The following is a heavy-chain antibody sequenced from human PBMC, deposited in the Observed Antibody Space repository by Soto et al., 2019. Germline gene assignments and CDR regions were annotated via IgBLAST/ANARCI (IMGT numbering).Heavy chain of an antibody. CDR1: GGSISSSSYY. Sequence: PSETLSLTCTVSGGSISSSSYYWGWIRQPPGKGLEWIGSIYYSGSTYYNPSLKNQVTISVDTSKKQFSMKLSSVTAAETTVKYCARIKTRATNWFDPWGQGTLVTVSS. CDR3: ARIKTRATNWFDP. D-gene: IGHD2-2*01. V-gene: IGHV4-39*01. CDR2: IYYSGST. J-gene: IGHJ5*02.